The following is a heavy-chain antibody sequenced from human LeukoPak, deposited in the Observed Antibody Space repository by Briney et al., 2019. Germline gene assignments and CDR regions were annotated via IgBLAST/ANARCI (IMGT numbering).Heavy chain of an antibody. D-gene: IGHD2-2*01. CDR3: ASATGYCSITSCYDEFWQQLGTSYFDY. CDR1: GGTFSSYA. Sequence: SVKVSCKASGGTFSSYAIRWVRQAPGQGLEWMVRIIPIFGTANYAQKFQGRVTITTDESTSTAYMELSSLRSEDTAVYHCASATGYCSITSCYDEFWQQLGTSYFDYWGQGTLVTVSS. V-gene: IGHV1-69*05. J-gene: IGHJ4*02. CDR2: IIPIFGTA.